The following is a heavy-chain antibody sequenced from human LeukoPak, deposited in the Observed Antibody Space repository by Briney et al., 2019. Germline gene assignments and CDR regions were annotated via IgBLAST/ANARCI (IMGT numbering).Heavy chain of an antibody. CDR1: GGSISSGDYY. V-gene: IGHV4-30-4*08. D-gene: IGHD5-24*01. CDR2: IYYSGST. J-gene: IGHJ3*02. CDR3: ARGWSEMATPDGAFDI. Sequence: SETLSLTCTVSGGSISSGDYYWSWIRQPPGKGLEWIGYIYYSGSTYYNPSLKSRVTISVDTSKNQFSLKLSSVTAADTAVYYCARGWSEMATPDGAFDIWGQGTMVTVSS.